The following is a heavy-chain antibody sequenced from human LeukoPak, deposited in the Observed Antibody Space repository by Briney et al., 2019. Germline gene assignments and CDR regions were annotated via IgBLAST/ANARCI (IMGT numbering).Heavy chain of an antibody. CDR2: IYYSGST. CDR1: GGSISSDSYY. V-gene: IGHV4-39*01. J-gene: IGHJ4*02. D-gene: IGHD6-19*01. CDR3: ASLAVAGLSEGY. Sequence: SETLSLTCTVSGGSISSDSYYWAWIRQPPGKGLEWIASIYYSGSTYYNPSLKSRVTISVDTSRNQFSLKLSSVTAADTAVYYCASLAVAGLSEGYWGQGTLVIVSS.